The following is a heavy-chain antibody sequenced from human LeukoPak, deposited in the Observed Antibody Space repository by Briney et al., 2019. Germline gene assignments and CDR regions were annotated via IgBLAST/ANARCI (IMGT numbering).Heavy chain of an antibody. CDR1: GGSISSYY. Sequence: SETLSLTCTVSGGSISSYYWSWIRQPPGKGLEWIGYIYYSGSTNYNPSLKSRVTISVDTSKNQFSLKLSSVTAADTAVYYCARRNRWELLDFWGQGTLVTVSS. J-gene: IGHJ4*02. D-gene: IGHD1-26*01. CDR3: ARRNRWELLDF. CDR2: IYYSGST. V-gene: IGHV4-59*01.